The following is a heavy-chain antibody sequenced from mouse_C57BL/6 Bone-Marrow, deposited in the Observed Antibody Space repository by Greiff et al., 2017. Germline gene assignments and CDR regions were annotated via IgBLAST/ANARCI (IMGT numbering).Heavy chain of an antibody. J-gene: IGHJ1*03. CDR1: DSAVFPIAY. Sequence: VQLQEPGSELRSPGSSVKLSCKDFDSAVFPIAYMSWVRQKPGHGFEWIGGILPSIGRTIYGEKFEDKATLDADTLSNTAYLELNSLTSEDSAIFYCARRYYGSSDGYFDVWGTGTTVTVSS. CDR2: ILPSIGRT. CDR3: ARRYYGSSDGYFDV. V-gene: IGHV15-2*01. D-gene: IGHD1-1*01.